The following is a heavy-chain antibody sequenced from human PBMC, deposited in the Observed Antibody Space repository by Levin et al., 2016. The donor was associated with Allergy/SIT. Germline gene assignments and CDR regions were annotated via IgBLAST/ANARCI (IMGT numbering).Heavy chain of an antibody. V-gene: IGHV4-30-2*01. J-gene: IGHJ3*02. CDR1: GGSISSDGYS. CDR2: IYQSGTT. D-gene: IGHD3-22*01. CDR3: AREPSYYYDTSGYQNAFDI. Sequence: SETLSLTCAVSGGSISSDGYSWSWIRQPPGKGLEWIGYIYQSGTTDYNPSLKSRVTISVDRSKNQFSLKLTSVTAADTAMYYCAREPSYYYDTSGYQNAFDIWGRGTMVTVSS.